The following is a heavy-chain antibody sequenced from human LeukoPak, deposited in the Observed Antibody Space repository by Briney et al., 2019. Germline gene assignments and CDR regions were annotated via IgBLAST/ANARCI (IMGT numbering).Heavy chain of an antibody. CDR1: GGSISSGSYY. CDR3: ARGDHDYGDYDLDAFDI. CDR2: IYTSGST. J-gene: IGHJ3*02. V-gene: IGHV4-61*02. D-gene: IGHD4-17*01. Sequence: SETLSLTCTVSGGSISSGSYYWSWIRQPAGKGLEWIGRIYTSGSTNYNPSLKSRVTISVDTSKNQFSLKLSSVTAADTAVYYCARGDHDYGDYDLDAFDIWGQGTMVTVSS.